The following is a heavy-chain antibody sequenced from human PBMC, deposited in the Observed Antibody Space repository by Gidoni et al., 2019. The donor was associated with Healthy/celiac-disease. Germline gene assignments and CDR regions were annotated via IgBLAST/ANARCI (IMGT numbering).Heavy chain of an antibody. CDR1: GYTFTSYA. CDR3: ARSGVTPLNWFDP. J-gene: IGHJ5*02. V-gene: IGHV1-3*01. CDR2: INAGNGNT. Sequence: QVQLVQSGAEVKKPGASVKVSCKASGYTFTSYAMHWVRQAPGQRLEWMGWINAGNGNTKYSQKFQGRVAITRDTSTSTAYMELSSLRSDDTAVYYCARSGVTPLNWFDPWGQGTLVTVSS. D-gene: IGHD2-21*02.